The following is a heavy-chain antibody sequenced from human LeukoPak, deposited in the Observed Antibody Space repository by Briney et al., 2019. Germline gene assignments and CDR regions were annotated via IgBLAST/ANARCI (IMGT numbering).Heavy chain of an antibody. Sequence: ASVKVSCKASGGTFSSYAISWVRQAPGQGLEWMGRIIPILGIANYAQKFQGRVTITADKSTSTAYMELSSLRSEDTAVYYCARVHTMIVVVPSAFDIWGQGTMVTVSS. D-gene: IGHD3-22*01. J-gene: IGHJ3*02. CDR1: GGTFSSYA. V-gene: IGHV1-69*04. CDR2: IIPILGIA. CDR3: ARVHTMIVVVPSAFDI.